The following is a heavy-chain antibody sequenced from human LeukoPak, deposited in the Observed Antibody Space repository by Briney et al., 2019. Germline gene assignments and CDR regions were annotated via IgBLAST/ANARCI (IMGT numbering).Heavy chain of an antibody. Sequence: ASVKVSCKASGGTFSSYAISWVRQAPGQGLEWMGGIIPIFGTANYAQKFQGRVTITADKSTSTAYMELSSLRSEDTAVYYCAREARRIAVAGTSVFDYWGQGTLVTVSS. V-gene: IGHV1-69*06. CDR3: AREARRIAVAGTSVFDY. D-gene: IGHD6-19*01. J-gene: IGHJ4*02. CDR2: IIPIFGTA. CDR1: GGTFSSYA.